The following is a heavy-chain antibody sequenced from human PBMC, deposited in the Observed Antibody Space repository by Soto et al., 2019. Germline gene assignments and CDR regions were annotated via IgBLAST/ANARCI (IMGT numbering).Heavy chain of an antibody. V-gene: IGHV4-30-4*01. CDR3: ARLLDPDNWFGP. J-gene: IGHJ5*02. D-gene: IGHD1-1*01. CDR1: GGSISSGDYY. CDR2: IYYSGST. Sequence: PSETLSLTCTVSGGSISSGDYYWSWIRQPPGKGLEWIGYIYYSGSTYYNPSLKSRVTISVDTSKNQFSLKLSSVTAADTAVYYCARLLDPDNWFGPWGQGTLVTVSS.